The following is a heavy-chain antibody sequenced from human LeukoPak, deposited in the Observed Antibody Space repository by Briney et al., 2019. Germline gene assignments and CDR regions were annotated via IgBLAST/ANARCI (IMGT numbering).Heavy chain of an antibody. Sequence: GGSLRLSCAASGFTFSSYGMRWVRQAPGKGLEWVSAITYSGGNTYYADSVKGRFTISRDNSKNTLYLQMNSLRAEDTAVYYCAKDGTGCGGDCYSDYWGQGTLVTVSS. V-gene: IGHV3-23*01. CDR1: GFTFSSYG. CDR3: AKDGTGCGGDCYSDY. D-gene: IGHD2-21*02. J-gene: IGHJ4*02. CDR2: ITYSGGNT.